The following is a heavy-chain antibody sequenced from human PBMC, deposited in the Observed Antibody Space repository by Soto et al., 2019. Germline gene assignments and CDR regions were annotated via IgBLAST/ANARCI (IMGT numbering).Heavy chain of an antibody. CDR1: GFTFSSYS. Sequence: EVQLVESGGGLVKPGGSLRLSCAASGFTFSSYSMNWVRQAPGKGLEWVSSISSSSSYIYYADSVKGRFTISRDNAKNSLYLQMNSLRAEDTAVYYCARALGQLGDYYYYGMDVWGQGTTVTVSS. J-gene: IGHJ6*02. CDR3: ARALGQLGDYYYYGMDV. CDR2: ISSSSSYI. V-gene: IGHV3-21*01. D-gene: IGHD6-6*01.